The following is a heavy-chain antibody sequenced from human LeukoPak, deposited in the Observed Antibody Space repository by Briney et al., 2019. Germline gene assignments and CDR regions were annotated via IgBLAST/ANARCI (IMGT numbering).Heavy chain of an antibody. Sequence: ASVKVSCKASGYTFTGYYMHWVRQATGQGLEWMGWMNPNSGNTGYAQKFQGRVTMTRNTSISTAYMELSSLRSEDTAVYYCARGIAVAGTGFDYWGQGTLVTVSS. D-gene: IGHD6-19*01. J-gene: IGHJ4*02. V-gene: IGHV1-8*02. CDR3: ARGIAVAGTGFDY. CDR2: MNPNSGNT. CDR1: GYTFTGYY.